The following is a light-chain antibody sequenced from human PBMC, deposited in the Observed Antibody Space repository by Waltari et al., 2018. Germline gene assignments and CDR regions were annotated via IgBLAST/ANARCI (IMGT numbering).Light chain of an antibody. CDR2: KIS. Sequence: DIVMTQTPLSSPVTLGQPASISCRPSQSLVDSDGSTYLSWLHRRPGQPPRLLISKISNRLSGVPDRCSGSGAGTDFTLTISRVEAEDVGVYYCMQSIQFPLTFGGGTKVELK. CDR3: MQSIQFPLT. J-gene: IGKJ4*01. V-gene: IGKV2-24*01. CDR1: QSLVDSDGSTY.